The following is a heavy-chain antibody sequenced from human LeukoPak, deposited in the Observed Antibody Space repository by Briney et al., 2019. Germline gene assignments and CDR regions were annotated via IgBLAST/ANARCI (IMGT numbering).Heavy chain of an antibody. CDR1: GYTFTGYY. D-gene: IGHD6-19*01. CDR2: INPNSGAT. Sequence: GASVKVSCKASGYTFTGYYMHWVRQAPGQGLEWMGRINPNSGATNYAQKFQGRVTMTRDTSISTAYMELSRLRSDDTAVYYCARKAVAGSWGNFEYWGQGTLVTVSS. J-gene: IGHJ4*02. CDR3: ARKAVAGSWGNFEY. V-gene: IGHV1-2*06.